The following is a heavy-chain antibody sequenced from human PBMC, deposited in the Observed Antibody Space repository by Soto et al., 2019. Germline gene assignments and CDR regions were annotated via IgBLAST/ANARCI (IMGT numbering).Heavy chain of an antibody. CDR1: GYTFTSYA. V-gene: IGHV1-3*01. CDR3: ARGPVGRFVEWLLYYFDY. J-gene: IGHJ4*02. D-gene: IGHD3-3*01. CDR2: INAGNGNT. Sequence: ASVKVSCKASGYTFTSYAMHWVRQAPGQRLEWMGWINAGNGNTKYSQKFQGRVTITRDTSASTAYMELSSLRSEDTAVYYCARGPVGRFVEWLLYYFDYWGQGTLVTVSS.